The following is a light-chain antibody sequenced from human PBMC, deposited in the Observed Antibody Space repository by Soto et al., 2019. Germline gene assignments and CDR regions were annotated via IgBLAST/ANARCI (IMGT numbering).Light chain of an antibody. CDR3: QQYSASPSIS. V-gene: IGKV3-20*01. J-gene: IGKJ5*01. CDR1: QSVGSRF. Sequence: EIASTQSPGTLSLSPGERATLSCRASQSVGSRFLAWYQQKPCQAPRLLISGTFSRATGIPDRFSGSGSGTDFTLTISRLEPEDFAVYYGQQYSASPSISFGPLTRVEIK. CDR2: GTF.